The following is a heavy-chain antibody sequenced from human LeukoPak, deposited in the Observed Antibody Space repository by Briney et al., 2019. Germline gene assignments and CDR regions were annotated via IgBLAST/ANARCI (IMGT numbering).Heavy chain of an antibody. D-gene: IGHD2-21*02. CDR2: IKQDGSEK. Sequence: GGSLRLSCAASGFTFSSYWMSWVRQAPGKGLEWVANIKQDGSEKYYVDSVKGRFTISRNNAKNSLYLQMNSLRADDTAVYYCARDMCGGDCYLYYFDYWGQGTLVTVSS. CDR3: ARDMCGGDCYLYYFDY. J-gene: IGHJ4*02. CDR1: GFTFSSYW. V-gene: IGHV3-7*01.